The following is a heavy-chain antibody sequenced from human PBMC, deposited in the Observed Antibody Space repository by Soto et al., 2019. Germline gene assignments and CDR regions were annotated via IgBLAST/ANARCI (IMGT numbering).Heavy chain of an antibody. CDR1: GSTLTELS. Sequence: QVQLVQSGAEVKKPGASVKVSCKVSGSTLTELSMHWVRQAPGKGLEWMGGFDPEDGETIYAQKFQGRVTMTEDTSTDTAYMELSSLRSEDTAVYYCATHSPETGSYFFWFDPWGQGTLVTVSS. CDR3: ATHSPETGSYFFWFDP. CDR2: FDPEDGET. V-gene: IGHV1-24*01. D-gene: IGHD3-10*01. J-gene: IGHJ5*02.